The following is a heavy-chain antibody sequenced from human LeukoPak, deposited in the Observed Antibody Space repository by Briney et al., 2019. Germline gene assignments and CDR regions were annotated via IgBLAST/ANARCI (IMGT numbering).Heavy chain of an antibody. J-gene: IGHJ6*03. Sequence: GGSLRLSCAASGFTFSDYYMSWIRQAPGKGLEWVSYISSSGSTIYYADSVKGRFTISRDNAKNSLYLQMNSLRAEDTAVYYYARVARIAAAGDTRAGGRYYYYMDVWGKGTTVTVSS. V-gene: IGHV3-11*01. CDR2: ISSSGSTI. D-gene: IGHD6-13*01. CDR3: ARVARIAAAGDTRAGGRYYYYMDV. CDR1: GFTFSDYY.